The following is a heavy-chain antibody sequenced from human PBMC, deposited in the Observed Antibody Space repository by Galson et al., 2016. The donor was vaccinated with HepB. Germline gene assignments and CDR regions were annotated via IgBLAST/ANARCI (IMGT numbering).Heavy chain of an antibody. CDR2: ISGSGLKT. D-gene: IGHD6-19*01. CDR3: AKFQIAVTGNVGYFDY. Sequence: SLRLSCAASGFTFDTHAMNWVRQALGKGLEWVSAISGSGLKTDYADSGKGRFTIFRDNSKNTVSLQMSNLRVGDTAVYYCAKFQIAVTGNVGYFDYWGQGALVTVSS. V-gene: IGHV3-23*01. CDR1: GFTFDTHA. J-gene: IGHJ4*02.